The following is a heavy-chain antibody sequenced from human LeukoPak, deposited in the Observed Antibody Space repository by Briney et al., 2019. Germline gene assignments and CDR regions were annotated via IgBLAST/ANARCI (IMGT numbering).Heavy chain of an antibody. V-gene: IGHV4-39*02. Sequence: SETLSLTCTVSGGSMSSNTHSWAWIRQPPGKGLEWIGSVRYGGSTYYNPSVNSRISVSADTSKNHFSLNLTSVTAADTAVYYCARAPHYDPYYMDVWGKGTTVTVSS. CDR2: VRYGGST. CDR1: GGSMSSNTHS. J-gene: IGHJ6*03. CDR3: ARAPHYDPYYMDV. D-gene: IGHD3-3*01.